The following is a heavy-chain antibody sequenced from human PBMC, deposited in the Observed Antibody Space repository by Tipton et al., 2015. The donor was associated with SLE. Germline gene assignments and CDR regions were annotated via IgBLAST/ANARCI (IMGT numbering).Heavy chain of an antibody. CDR1: GGSISSFY. D-gene: IGHD3/OR15-3a*01. CDR3: ARAPGLDRDYYYYYYMDV. Sequence: TLSLTCTVSGGSISSFYWNWIRQPPGKGLEWIGYIYYSGSTTYNPSLKSRVTISVDTSKNHFSLKLSSVTAADTAVYYCARAPGLDRDYYYYYYMDVWGKGTTVTVSS. V-gene: IGHV4-59*12. J-gene: IGHJ6*03. CDR2: IYYSGST.